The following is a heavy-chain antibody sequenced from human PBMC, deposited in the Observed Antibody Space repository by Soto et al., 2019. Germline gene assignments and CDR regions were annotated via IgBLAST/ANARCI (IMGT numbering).Heavy chain of an antibody. Sequence: QVQLVQSGAEVKKPGSSVKVSCKASGGTFSSYAISWVRQAPGQGLEWMGGIIPIFGTANYAQKFQGRVTITADESTSTAYMGLSSLRSEDTAVYYWARLQAEMATIDDAFDIWGQGTMVTVSS. D-gene: IGHD5-12*01. CDR3: ARLQAEMATIDDAFDI. CDR1: GGTFSSYA. V-gene: IGHV1-69*01. CDR2: IIPIFGTA. J-gene: IGHJ3*02.